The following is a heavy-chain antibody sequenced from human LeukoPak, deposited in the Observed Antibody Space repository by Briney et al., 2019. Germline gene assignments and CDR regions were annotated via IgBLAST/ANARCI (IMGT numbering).Heavy chain of an antibody. CDR3: ARQERWLPFDY. V-gene: IGHV4-59*08. Sequence: SETLSLTRTVSGGSISSYYWSWIRQPPGKGLEWIGYIYYSGSTNYNPSLKSRVTISVDTSKNQFSLKLSSVTAADTAVYYCARQERWLPFDYWGQGTLVTVSS. CDR2: IYYSGST. D-gene: IGHD5-24*01. CDR1: GGSISSYY. J-gene: IGHJ4*02.